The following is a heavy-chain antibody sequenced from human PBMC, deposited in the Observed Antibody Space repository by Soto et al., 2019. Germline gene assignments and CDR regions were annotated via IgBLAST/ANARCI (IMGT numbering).Heavy chain of an antibody. CDR2: IRSKAYGGTT. Sequence: GGSLILSCTASGFTFGDYAMSWFRQAPGKGLEWVGFIRSKAYGGTTEYAASVKGRFTISRDDSKSIAYLQMNSLKTEDTAVYYCTRPDISIAAAGIYDPWGQGTLVTVSS. CDR1: GFTFGDYA. CDR3: TRPDISIAAAGIYDP. J-gene: IGHJ5*02. D-gene: IGHD6-13*01. V-gene: IGHV3-49*03.